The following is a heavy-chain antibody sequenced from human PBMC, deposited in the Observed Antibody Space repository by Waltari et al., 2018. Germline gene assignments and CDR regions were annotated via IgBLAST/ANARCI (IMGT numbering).Heavy chain of an antibody. CDR2: IYTGGST. CDR3: AKEGGGVTFDI. CDR1: GFTFSNSV. V-gene: IGHV3-23*03. D-gene: IGHD2-8*02. J-gene: IGHJ3*02. Sequence: EVQLLQSGGGLVQPGGSLRLSCAGSGFTFSNSVMSWVRQAPGKGLEWVSVIYTGGSTHYADSVKGRFTVSRDNSKSTLYLQMDTLTPEDTAVYYCAKEGGGVTFDIWGQGTMVTVSS.